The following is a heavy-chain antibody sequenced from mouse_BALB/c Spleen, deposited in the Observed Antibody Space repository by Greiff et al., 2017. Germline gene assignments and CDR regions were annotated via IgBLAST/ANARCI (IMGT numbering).Heavy chain of an antibody. CDR1: GYAFSSYW. CDR3: ARRGNYGGNYFDY. D-gene: IGHD2-1*01. CDR2: IYPGDGDT. J-gene: IGHJ2*01. V-gene: IGHV1-80*01. Sequence: VQLQQSGPELEKPGASVKISCKASGYAFSSYWMNWVKQRPGQGLEWIGQIYPGDGDTNYNGKFKGKATLTADKSSSTAYMQLSSLTSEDSAVYFCARRGNYGGNYFDYWGQGTTLTVSS.